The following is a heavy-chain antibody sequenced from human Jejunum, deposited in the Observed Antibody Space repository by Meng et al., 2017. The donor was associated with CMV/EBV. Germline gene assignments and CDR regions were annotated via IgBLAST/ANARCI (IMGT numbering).Heavy chain of an antibody. CDR3: ARGLTGPEYYYNAMDV. CDR1: SVSSSSHY. J-gene: IGHJ6*02. V-gene: IGHV4-39*07. CDR2: IYYPGRA. D-gene: IGHD4-11*01. Sequence: SVSSSSHYWGWIRQPPGKGLEWIGSIYYPGRAYYNPSLKSRVTISVDTSKNQFSLRVNSVTAADTAVYYCARGLTGPEYYYNAMDVWGQGTTVTVSS.